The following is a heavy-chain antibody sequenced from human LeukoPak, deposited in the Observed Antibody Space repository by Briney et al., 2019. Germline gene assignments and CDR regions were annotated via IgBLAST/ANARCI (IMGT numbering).Heavy chain of an antibody. Sequence: GGSLRLSWAASGFTFSSHNMNWVRQAPGWGLEWVSYISSSSSTIYYADSVKGRFTISRDNAKNSLYLQMNSLRAEDTAVYYCARVSGIEARYWGRGILVTVSS. CDR2: ISSSSSTI. CDR3: ARVSGIEARY. CDR1: GFTFSSHN. D-gene: IGHD3-10*01. J-gene: IGHJ4*02. V-gene: IGHV3-48*01.